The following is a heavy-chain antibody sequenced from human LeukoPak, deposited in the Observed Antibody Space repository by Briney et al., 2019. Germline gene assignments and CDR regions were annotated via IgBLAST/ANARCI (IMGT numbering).Heavy chain of an antibody. D-gene: IGHD5-18*01. Sequence: GGSLRLSCAASGFTVSSNYMSWVRQAPGKGLEWVSVIYSGGSTFYADSVKGRFTISRGTSKNTLYLQMNSLRTEDTAVYYCARGGLYVNTAMIRHWYFHIWGRGTLVTVSS. CDR2: IYSGGST. CDR1: GFTVSSNY. J-gene: IGHJ2*01. V-gene: IGHV3-53*01. CDR3: ARGGLYVNTAMIRHWYFHI.